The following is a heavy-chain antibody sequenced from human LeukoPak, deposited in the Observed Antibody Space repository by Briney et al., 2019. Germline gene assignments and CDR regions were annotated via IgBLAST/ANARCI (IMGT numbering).Heavy chain of an antibody. CDR3: ARGMGNWNDEGDY. CDR2: IYYSGST. V-gene: IGHV4-59*01. Sequence: SETLSLTCTVSGGSISSYYWSWIRQPPGKGLEWIGYIYYSGSTNYNPSLKSRVTISVDTSKNQFSLKLSSVAAADTAVYYCARGMGNWNDEGDYWGQGTLVTVSS. D-gene: IGHD1-1*01. J-gene: IGHJ4*02. CDR1: GGSISSYY.